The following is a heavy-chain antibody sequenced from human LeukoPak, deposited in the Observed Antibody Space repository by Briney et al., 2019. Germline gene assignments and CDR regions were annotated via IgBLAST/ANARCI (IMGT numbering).Heavy chain of an antibody. CDR2: INPNSGGT. V-gene: IGHV1-2*02. J-gene: IGHJ5*02. CDR3: ARPSSSWSHGVYNWFDP. CDR1: GYTFTGYY. Sequence: ASVKVSCKASGYTFTGYYMHWVRQAPGQGLEWMRWINPNSGGTNYAQKFQGRVTMTRDTSISTAYMELSRLRSDDTAVYYCARPSSSWSHGVYNWFDPWGQGTLVTVSS. D-gene: IGHD6-13*01.